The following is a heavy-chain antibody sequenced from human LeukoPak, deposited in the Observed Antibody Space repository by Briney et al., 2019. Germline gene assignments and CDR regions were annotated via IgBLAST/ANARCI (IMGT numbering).Heavy chain of an antibody. Sequence: GGSLRLSCAASGFTFSSYEMNWVRQAPGKGLEWVSYITGSGTTIYYADSVKGRFTISRDNAKNSLYLQMNSLRAEDTAVYYCARDMTTVTTCLDYWGQGTLVTVSS. D-gene: IGHD4-17*01. CDR1: GFTFSSYE. V-gene: IGHV3-48*03. CDR3: ARDMTTVTTCLDY. CDR2: ITGSGTTI. J-gene: IGHJ4*02.